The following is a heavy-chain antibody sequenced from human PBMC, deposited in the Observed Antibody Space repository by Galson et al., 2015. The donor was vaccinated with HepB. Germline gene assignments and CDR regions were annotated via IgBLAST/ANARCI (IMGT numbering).Heavy chain of an antibody. V-gene: IGHV4-34*01. J-gene: IGHJ3*02. CDR1: GGSFSGYY. CDR2: INHSGST. Sequence: LSLTCAVYGGSFSGYYWSWIRQPPGKGLEWIGEINHSGSTNYNPSLKSRVTISVDTSKNQFSLKLSSVTAADTAVYYCARSRRGYAFDIWGQGTMVTVSS. CDR3: ARSRRGYAFDI.